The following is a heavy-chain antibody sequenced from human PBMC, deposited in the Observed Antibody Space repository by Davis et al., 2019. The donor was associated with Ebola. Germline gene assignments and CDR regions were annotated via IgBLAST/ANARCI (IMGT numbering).Heavy chain of an antibody. V-gene: IGHV3-7*03. J-gene: IGHJ4*02. CDR2: IKQDGSEK. Sequence: GESLKISCAASGFTFSIYWKSWVRQAPGKGLEWVANIKQDGSEKYYMDSVKGRFTISRDNAKNSLYLQVNSLRADDTAVYYCAAGYRLDYWGQGTLVTVSS. CDR1: GFTFSIYW. CDR3: AAGYRLDY. D-gene: IGHD2-2*02.